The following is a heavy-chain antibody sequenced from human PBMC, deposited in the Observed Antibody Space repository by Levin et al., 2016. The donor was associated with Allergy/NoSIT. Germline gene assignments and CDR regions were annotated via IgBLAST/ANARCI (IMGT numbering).Heavy chain of an antibody. J-gene: IGHJ4*02. CDR1: GFTFSSYW. CDR2: IKQDGSEK. D-gene: IGHD6-19*01. Sequence: GESLKISCAASGFTFSSYWMSWVRQAPGKGLEWVANIKQDGSEKYYVDSVKGRFTISRDNAKNSLYLQMNSLRTEDAAVYYCAKYSSGWYDRYFDYWGQGTLVTVSS. CDR3: AKYSSGWYDRYFDY. V-gene: IGHV3-7*05.